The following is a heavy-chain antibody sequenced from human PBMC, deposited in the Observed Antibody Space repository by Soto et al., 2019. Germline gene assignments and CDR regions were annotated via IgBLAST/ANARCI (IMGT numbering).Heavy chain of an antibody. CDR1: GFTFSSYA. CDR2: ISSNGGST. CDR3: VTNLAKYSSKPDY. V-gene: IGHV3-64D*06. J-gene: IGHJ4*02. D-gene: IGHD6-19*01. Sequence: GGTLRLSWSASGFTFSSYAMHWVRQAPGKGLEYVSAISSNGGSTYYADSVKGRFTISRDNSKNTLYLQMSSLRAEDTAVYYCVTNLAKYSSKPDYWGQGTLVTVSS.